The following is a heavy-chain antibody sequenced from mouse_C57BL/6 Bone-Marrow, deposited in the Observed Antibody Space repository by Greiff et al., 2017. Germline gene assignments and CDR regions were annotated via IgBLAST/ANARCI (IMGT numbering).Heavy chain of an antibody. CDR1: GYTFTSYG. CDR2: IYPRSGNT. Sequence: VMLVESGAELARPGASVKLSCKASGYTFTSYGISWVKQRTGQGLEWIGEIYPRSGNTYYNEKFKGKATLTADTSSSTAYMELRSLTSEDSAVYFGARRRRGGPLFDYWGKGTTLTVSS. CDR3: ARRRRGGPLFDY. J-gene: IGHJ2*01. V-gene: IGHV1-81*01.